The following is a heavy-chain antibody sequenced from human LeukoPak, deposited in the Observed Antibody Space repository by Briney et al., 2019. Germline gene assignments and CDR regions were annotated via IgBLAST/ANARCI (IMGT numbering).Heavy chain of an antibody. V-gene: IGHV4-34*01. D-gene: IGHD5-12*01. J-gene: IGHJ4*02. Sequence: SETLSLTCTVSGGSISSYYWSWIRQPPGKGLEWIGEINHSGSTNYNPSLKSRVTISVDTSKNQFSLKLSSVTAADTAVYYCARGYSGYDRFFDYWGQGTLVTVSS. CDR2: INHSGST. CDR3: ARGYSGYDRFFDY. CDR1: GGSISSYY.